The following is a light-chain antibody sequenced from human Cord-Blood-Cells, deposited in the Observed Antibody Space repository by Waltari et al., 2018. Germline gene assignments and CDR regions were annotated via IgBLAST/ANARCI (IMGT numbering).Light chain of an antibody. CDR2: EVS. Sequence: QSVLTQPASVSGSPGQSITIHCTGTSSDVGRYNLVSWYQQHPGKAPKLMIYEVSKRPSGVSNRFSGSKSGNTASLTISGLQAEDEADYYCCSYAGSSTYVFGTGTKVTVL. V-gene: IGLV2-23*02. CDR3: CSYAGSSTYV. CDR1: SSDVGRYNL. J-gene: IGLJ1*01.